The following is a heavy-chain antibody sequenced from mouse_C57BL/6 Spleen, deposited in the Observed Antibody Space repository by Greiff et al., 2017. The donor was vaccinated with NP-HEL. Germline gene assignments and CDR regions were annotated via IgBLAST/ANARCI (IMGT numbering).Heavy chain of an antibody. CDR1: GFTFTDYY. Sequence: EVQRVESGGGLVQPGGSLSLSCAASGFTFTDYYMSWVRQPPGKALEWLGFIRNKANGYTTEYSASVKGRFTISRDNSQSILYLQMNALRAEDSATYYCARIYYSNFAMDYWGQGTSVTVSS. V-gene: IGHV7-3*01. CDR3: ARIYYSNFAMDY. CDR2: IRNKANGYTT. D-gene: IGHD2-5*01. J-gene: IGHJ4*01.